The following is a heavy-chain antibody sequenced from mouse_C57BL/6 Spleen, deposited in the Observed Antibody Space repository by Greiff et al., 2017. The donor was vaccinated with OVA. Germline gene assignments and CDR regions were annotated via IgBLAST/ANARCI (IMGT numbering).Heavy chain of an antibody. J-gene: IGHJ2*01. CDR1: GFSLTSYG. CDR3: ARSFMVTPYYFDY. V-gene: IGHV2-2*01. Sequence: VMLVESGPGLVQPSQSLSITCTVSGFSLTSYGVHWVRQSPGKGLEWLGVIWSGGSTDYNAAFISRLSISKDNSKSQVFFKMNSLQADDTAIYYCARSFMVTPYYFDYWGQGTTLTVSS. D-gene: IGHD2-1*01. CDR2: IWSGGST.